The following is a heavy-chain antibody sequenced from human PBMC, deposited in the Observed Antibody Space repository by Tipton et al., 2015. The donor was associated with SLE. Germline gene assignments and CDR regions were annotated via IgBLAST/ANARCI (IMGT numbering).Heavy chain of an antibody. J-gene: IGHJ4*02. V-gene: IGHV4-34*01. CDR1: GGSFSGYY. Sequence: LSLTCAVYGGSFSGYYWTWIRQPPGKGLEWIGEINHGGSTNYNPSLKSRVTISEDTSKNQFSLKLTSVTAADTAVYYCAKTGRRDYFDSWGQGTLVTVSS. CDR2: INHGGST. CDR3: AKTGRRDYFDS. D-gene: IGHD7-27*01.